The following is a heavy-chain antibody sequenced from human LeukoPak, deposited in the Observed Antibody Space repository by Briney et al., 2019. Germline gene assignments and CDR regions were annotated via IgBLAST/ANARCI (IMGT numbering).Heavy chain of an antibody. CDR3: ARGGSSWSGGYYYYMDV. CDR2: IYYSGST. Sequence: PSETLSLTCTVSGGSISSYYWSWIRQPPGKGLEWIGYIYYSGSTNYNPSLKSRVTISVDMSKNQFSLKLSSVTAADTAVYYCARGGSSWSGGYYYYMDVWGKGTTVTVSS. D-gene: IGHD6-13*01. J-gene: IGHJ6*03. V-gene: IGHV4-59*01. CDR1: GGSISSYY.